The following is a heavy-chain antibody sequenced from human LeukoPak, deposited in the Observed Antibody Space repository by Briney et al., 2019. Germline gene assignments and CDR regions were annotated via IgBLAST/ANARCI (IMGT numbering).Heavy chain of an antibody. J-gene: IGHJ4*02. CDR3: ARSSAGYSSGWHDF. D-gene: IGHD6-19*01. CDR2: ISPSGGST. V-gene: IGHV1-46*01. CDR1: RYTFTNYY. Sequence: EASVKVSCKASRYTFTNYYIHWVRQAPGQGLEWLGVISPSGGSTSYTQKFQGRVTMTRDTSTSTVYMDLNSLRSEDTAVYYCARSSAGYSSGWHDFWGQGTSVTVSS.